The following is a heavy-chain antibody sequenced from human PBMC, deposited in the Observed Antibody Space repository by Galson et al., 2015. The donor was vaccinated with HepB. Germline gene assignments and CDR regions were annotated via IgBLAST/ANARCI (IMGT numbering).Heavy chain of an antibody. V-gene: IGHV1-69*06. CDR2: IIPIFGTA. Sequence: SVKVSCKASGGTFSSYAISWVRQAPGQGLEWMGGIIPIFGTANYAQKFQGRVTITADKSTSTAYMELSSLRSEDTAVYYCARIGAGAYDSSGYYYDYWGQGTLVTVSS. CDR3: ARIGAGAYDSSGYYYDY. J-gene: IGHJ4*02. D-gene: IGHD3-22*01. CDR1: GGTFSSYA.